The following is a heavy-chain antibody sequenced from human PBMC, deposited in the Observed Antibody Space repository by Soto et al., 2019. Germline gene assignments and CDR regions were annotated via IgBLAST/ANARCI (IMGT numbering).Heavy chain of an antibody. J-gene: IGHJ5*02. CDR2: ISYDGSNK. CDR1: GFTFSSYA. CDR3: ASSYDSSGSVS. D-gene: IGHD3-22*01. V-gene: IGHV3-30-3*01. Sequence: GGSLRLSCAASGFTFSSYAMHWVRQAPGKGLEWVAVISYDGSNKYYADSVKGRFTISRDNSKNTLYRQMNSLRAEDTAVYYCASSYDSSGSVSWGQGTLVTVSS.